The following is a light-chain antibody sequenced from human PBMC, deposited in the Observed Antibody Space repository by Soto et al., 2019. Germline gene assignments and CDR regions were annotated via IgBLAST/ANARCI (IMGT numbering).Light chain of an antibody. J-gene: IGKJ4*01. Sequence: IQITQTPHSLSVSVGDRDTITCRASQTVGSSLAWYQQRPGRAPRLLIYGASSWETGIPSRFSGGGSGTEFTLTITSLQPDDFASYHCQQYDTYPTFGGGTKVDIK. CDR2: GAS. V-gene: IGKV1-13*02. CDR1: QTVGSS. CDR3: QQYDTYPT.